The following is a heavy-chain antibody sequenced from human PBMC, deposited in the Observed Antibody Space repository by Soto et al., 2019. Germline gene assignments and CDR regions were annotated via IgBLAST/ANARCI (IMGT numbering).Heavy chain of an antibody. CDR2: IRSKANSYAT. Sequence: EVQLVESGGGLVQPGGSLKLSCAASGFTFSGSAMHWVRQASGKGLEWVGRIRSKANSYATAYAASVKGRFTISRDDSKNKAYQQMNSLKTEDTAVYYCTRHGPDYDFWSGYYFDYWGQGTLVTVSS. CDR1: GFTFSGSA. CDR3: TRHGPDYDFWSGYYFDY. J-gene: IGHJ4*02. V-gene: IGHV3-73*01. D-gene: IGHD3-3*01.